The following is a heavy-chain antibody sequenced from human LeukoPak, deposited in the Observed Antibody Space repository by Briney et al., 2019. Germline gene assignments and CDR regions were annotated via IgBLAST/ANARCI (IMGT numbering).Heavy chain of an antibody. CDR2: INRSGST. CDR1: GGSFSGYY. Sequence: SETLSLTCAVYGGSFSGYYWSWIRQPPGKGLEWIGEINRSGSTNYNPSLKSRVTISTDTSKNNFSLKLTSVTAADTAIYYCTRDLGNWIIDYWGQGTLVTVSS. D-gene: IGHD4-23*01. J-gene: IGHJ4*02. CDR3: TRDLGNWIIDY. V-gene: IGHV4-34*01.